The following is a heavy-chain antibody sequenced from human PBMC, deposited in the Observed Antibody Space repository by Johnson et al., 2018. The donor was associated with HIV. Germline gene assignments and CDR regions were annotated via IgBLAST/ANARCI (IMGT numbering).Heavy chain of an antibody. J-gene: IGHJ3*02. CDR1: GFTFSSYG. CDR3: AKDQYGSSGRYAFDI. Sequence: QMQLVESGGGVVQPGRSLRLSCAASGFTFSSYGMHWVRQAPGKGLEWVAVIWFDGSNKYYADSVKGLFTISRDNSKNTLYLQMNSLRAEDTAVYYCAKDQYGSSGRYAFDIWGQGTMVTVSS. D-gene: IGHD3-10*01. CDR2: IWFDGSNK. V-gene: IGHV3-33*06.